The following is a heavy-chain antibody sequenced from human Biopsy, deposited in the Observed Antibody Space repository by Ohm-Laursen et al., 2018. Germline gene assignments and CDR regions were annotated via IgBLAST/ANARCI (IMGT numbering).Heavy chain of an antibody. J-gene: IGHJ4*02. CDR3: ARVGAGAPSIDYFDY. Sequence: TLSLTWPVSGGSIGSFFWSWIRQPPGKGLEWIGYIYYSGSTNYNPSLRSRVTISVDRSKNQFSLELSSVTAADTAVYYCARVGAGAPSIDYFDYWGQGALVTVSS. CDR1: GGSIGSFF. CDR2: IYYSGST. D-gene: IGHD1-26*01. V-gene: IGHV4-59*01.